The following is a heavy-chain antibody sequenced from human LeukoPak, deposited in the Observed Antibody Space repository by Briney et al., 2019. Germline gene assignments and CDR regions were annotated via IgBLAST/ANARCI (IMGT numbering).Heavy chain of an antibody. J-gene: IGHJ4*02. CDR2: ISSSGSTI. V-gene: IGHV3-48*03. Sequence: PGGSLRLSCAASGFTFSSNEMNWVRQAPGKGLEWVSYISSSGSTIYYADSVKGRFTISRDNSKNTLYLQMNSLRAEDTAVYYCARDRSSGWYVYDYWGQGSLVTVSS. CDR3: ARDRSSGWYVYDY. D-gene: IGHD6-19*01. CDR1: GFTFSSNE.